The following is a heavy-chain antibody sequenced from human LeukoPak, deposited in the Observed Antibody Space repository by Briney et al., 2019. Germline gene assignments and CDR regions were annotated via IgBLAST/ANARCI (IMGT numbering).Heavy chain of an antibody. D-gene: IGHD1-26*01. V-gene: IGHV4-39*01. J-gene: IGHJ4*02. CDR1: GGSISSSSYY. CDR2: IYYSCST. Sequence: SETLSLTCTVSGGSISSSSYYWGWIRQPPGKGLEWIGSIYYSCSTYYNPSLNSRVTISVDTSKNQFSLKLSSVTAADTAVYYCARLGQGIVGARAFDYWGQGTLVTVSS. CDR3: ARLGQGIVGARAFDY.